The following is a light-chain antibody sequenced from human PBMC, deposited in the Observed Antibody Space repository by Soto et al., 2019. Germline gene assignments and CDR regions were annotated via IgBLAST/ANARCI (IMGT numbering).Light chain of an antibody. V-gene: IGLV2-11*01. CDR1: SSDVGGYNY. J-gene: IGLJ1*01. Sequence: ALTQPRSVSGSPGQSVTISCTGTSSDVGGYNYVSWYQQHPGKAPKLIIYDVNRRPSGVPDRFSGSKSGNTASLTISGLQAEDEADYYCCSYAGSYNYVFGTGTKVTVL. CDR3: CSYAGSYNYV. CDR2: DVN.